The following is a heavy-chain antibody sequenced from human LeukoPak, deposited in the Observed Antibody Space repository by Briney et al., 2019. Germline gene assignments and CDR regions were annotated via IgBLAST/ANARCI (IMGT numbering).Heavy chain of an antibody. CDR2: IIPIFGTA. Sequence: PGASVKVSCKASGGTFSSYAISWVRQAPGQGLEWMGGIIPIFGTAKYAQNFQGRVSIAADRSTSTAYMELSSLRSEDTAVYYCAREAGYCSGGSCFDAFDIWGQGTMVTVSS. CDR1: GGTFSSYA. J-gene: IGHJ3*02. CDR3: AREAGYCSGGSCFDAFDI. D-gene: IGHD2-15*01. V-gene: IGHV1-69*06.